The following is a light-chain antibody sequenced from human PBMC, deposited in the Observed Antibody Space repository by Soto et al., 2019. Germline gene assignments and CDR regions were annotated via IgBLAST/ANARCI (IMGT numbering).Light chain of an antibody. CDR3: HVWDTNSEVV. V-gene: IGLV3-21*02. CDR2: DDF. CDR1: DVESKI. J-gene: IGLJ3*02. Sequence: SSELTQPPSVSVAAGQTATISCGGDDVESKIMHWTQQKSGQAPVLVVYDDFHRPSGVPERFSGSNSGNMATLTISRVEAGDEADYYCHVWDTNSEVVFGGGTKLTVL.